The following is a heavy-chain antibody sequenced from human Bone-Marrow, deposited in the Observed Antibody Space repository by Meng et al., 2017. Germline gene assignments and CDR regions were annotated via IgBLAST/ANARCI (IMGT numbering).Heavy chain of an antibody. CDR2: ISSSGSTI. CDR1: GFTFSSFW. Sequence: GESLKISCAASGFTFSSFWMSWVRQAPGKGLEWVSYISSSGSTIYYADSVKGRFTISRDNAKNSLYLQMNSLRAEDTAVYYCARGLRIRAPGRVYDYWGQGTLVTVSS. D-gene: IGHD1-14*01. V-gene: IGHV3-48*03. CDR3: ARGLRIRAPGRVYDY. J-gene: IGHJ4*02.